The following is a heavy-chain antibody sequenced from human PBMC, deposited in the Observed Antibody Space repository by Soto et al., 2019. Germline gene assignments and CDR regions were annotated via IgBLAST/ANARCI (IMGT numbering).Heavy chain of an antibody. CDR3: ARQYSGSYQYFDY. CDR2: IYYSWST. CDR1: GGSISSSSYY. Sequence: SETLSLTYTVSGGSISSSSYYLGWVRQPPGKGLEWIGSIYYSWSTYYNPSLKSRVTISVDTSKNQFSLKLSSVTAADTVVYYCARQYSGSYQYFDYWGQGTLVTVSS. D-gene: IGHD1-26*01. J-gene: IGHJ4*02. V-gene: IGHV4-39*01.